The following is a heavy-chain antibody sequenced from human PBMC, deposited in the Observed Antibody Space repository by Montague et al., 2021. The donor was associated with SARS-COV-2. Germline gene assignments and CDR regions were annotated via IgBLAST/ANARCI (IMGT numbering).Heavy chain of an antibody. CDR3: ARAIWHLDV. CDR2: VYTWGYV. Sequence: SETLSLTCSVSGDSISRYYWSWIRQSYGKGLEWIGRVYTWGYVNYNPALQSRVSMSVATSKSQMALTVTSVTAADTAVYYCARAIWHLDVWGRGILVTVSS. J-gene: IGHJ2*01. CDR1: GDSISRYY. V-gene: IGHV4-4*07.